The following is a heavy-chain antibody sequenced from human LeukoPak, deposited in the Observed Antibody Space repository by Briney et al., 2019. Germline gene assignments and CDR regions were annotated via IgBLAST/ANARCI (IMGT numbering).Heavy chain of an antibody. CDR3: ARGNPDSSGYHTTDY. D-gene: IGHD3-22*01. CDR2: INHSGST. V-gene: IGHV4-34*01. J-gene: IGHJ4*02. Sequence: SETLSLTCTVSGGSISSYYWSWIRQPPGKGLEWIGEINHSGSTNYNPSLKSRVTISVDTSKNQFSLKLSSVTAADTAVYYCARGNPDSSGYHTTDYWGQGTLVTVSS. CDR1: GGSISSYY.